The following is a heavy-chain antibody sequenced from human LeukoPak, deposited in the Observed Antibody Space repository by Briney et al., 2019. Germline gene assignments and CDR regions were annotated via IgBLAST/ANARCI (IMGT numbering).Heavy chain of an antibody. V-gene: IGHV4-59*01. Sequence: SETLSLTCTVSGGSMSTYYWTWVRQPPGKGLEWIGFIYYTGSTNYNPSLRSRVTISVDTSKNQFSLKLSSVTAADTAVYYCAGMRITTPTVRTLDYWGQGTLVTVSS. CDR1: GGSMSTYY. D-gene: IGHD1-14*01. CDR3: AGMRITTPTVRTLDY. J-gene: IGHJ4*02. CDR2: IYYTGST.